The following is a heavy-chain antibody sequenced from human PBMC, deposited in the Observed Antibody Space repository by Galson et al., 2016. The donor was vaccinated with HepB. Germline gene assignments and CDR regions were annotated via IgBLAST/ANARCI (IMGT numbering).Heavy chain of an antibody. CDR3: ARDRLASGNHLDY. Sequence: SLRLSCAASGFTFSSYSMNWVRQAPGKGLEWVSGISSSSDNKVYAESVKGRFTISRDSSTLYLQMNSLRAEDTAVYYCARDRLASGNHLDYWGQGTLVTVSS. J-gene: IGHJ4*02. V-gene: IGHV3-21*01. CDR2: ISSSSDNK. D-gene: IGHD4-23*01. CDR1: GFTFSSYS.